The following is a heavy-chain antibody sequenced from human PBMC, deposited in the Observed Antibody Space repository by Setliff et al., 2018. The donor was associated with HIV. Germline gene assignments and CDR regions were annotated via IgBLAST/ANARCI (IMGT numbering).Heavy chain of an antibody. CDR1: GFTFSNAW. V-gene: IGHV3-15*01. D-gene: IGHD3-22*01. CDR3: TTSHLITMIMVRFDY. Sequence: NPGGSLRLSCAASGFTFSNAWMSWVRQAPGKGLEWVGHIKSKTDGGTTDYAAPVKSRFTISRDDSKNTLYLQMNSLKTEDTAVYYCTTSHLITMIMVRFDYWGQGTLVTVSS. J-gene: IGHJ4*02. CDR2: IKSKTDGGTT.